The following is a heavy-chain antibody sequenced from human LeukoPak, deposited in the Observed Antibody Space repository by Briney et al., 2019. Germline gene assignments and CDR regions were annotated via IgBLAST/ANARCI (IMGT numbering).Heavy chain of an antibody. CDR3: ARDPDCSGGRCSERGLDY. D-gene: IGHD2-15*01. Sequence: GGSLRLSCAASGSTLSDYEMNWIRQAPGKGLEWVAYISSSGRSTYYADSVKGRFTISRDNTKNSLCLQMDSLRAEDTAVYYCARDPDCSGGRCSERGLDYWGQGTLVTVSS. J-gene: IGHJ4*02. CDR1: GSTLSDYE. CDR2: ISSSGRST. V-gene: IGHV3-48*03.